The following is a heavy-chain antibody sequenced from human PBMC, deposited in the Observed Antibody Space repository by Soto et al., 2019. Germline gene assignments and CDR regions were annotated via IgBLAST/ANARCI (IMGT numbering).Heavy chain of an antibody. CDR3: ARGEYCSTTSCSNYYYGLDV. J-gene: IGHJ6*02. Sequence: SVKVSCKASGGTFTNYAVTWVRQAPGQGLEWMGGIIPIYGTANYAQKFQGRVTITADDSTSTAYVEVSSLRSDDTAVYYCARGEYCSTTSCSNYYYGLDVWGQGTTVTVSS. CDR2: IIPIYGTA. CDR1: GGTFTNYA. V-gene: IGHV1-69*13. D-gene: IGHD2-2*01.